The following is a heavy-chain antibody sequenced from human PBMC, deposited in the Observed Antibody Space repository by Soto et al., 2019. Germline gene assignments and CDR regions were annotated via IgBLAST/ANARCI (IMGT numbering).Heavy chain of an antibody. CDR1: GGSISSGGYY. V-gene: IGHV4-31*03. J-gene: IGHJ3*02. Sequence: QVQLQESGPGLVKPSQTLSLTCTVSGGSISSGGYYWSWIRQHPGKGLEWIGYIYYSGSTYYHPSLKSRVTISGDTSKNQCSLKLSSVTASDTSVYYCAGSPTFDGDYVSASAFDIWGQGTMVTVSS. D-gene: IGHD4-17*01. CDR3: AGSPTFDGDYVSASAFDI. CDR2: IYYSGST.